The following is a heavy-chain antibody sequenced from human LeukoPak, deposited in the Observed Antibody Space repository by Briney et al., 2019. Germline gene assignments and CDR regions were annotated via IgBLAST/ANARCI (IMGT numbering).Heavy chain of an antibody. Sequence: PSETLSLTCAVSGGPISSSNWWSWVRPPPGKGLEWIGEIYHSGSTNYNPSLKSRVTISVDKSKNQFSPKLSSVTAADTAVYYCVGGGIAAALGDYWGQGTLVTVSS. CDR3: VGGGIAAALGDY. J-gene: IGHJ4*02. CDR2: IYHSGST. V-gene: IGHV4-4*02. D-gene: IGHD6-13*01. CDR1: GGPISSSNW.